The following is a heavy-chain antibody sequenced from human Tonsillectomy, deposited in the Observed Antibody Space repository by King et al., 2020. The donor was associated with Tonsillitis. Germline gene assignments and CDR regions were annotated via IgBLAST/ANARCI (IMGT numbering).Heavy chain of an antibody. Sequence: QLQESGPGLVKPSETLSLTCTVSGGSISSYYWSWIRQPPGKGLEWIGYIYYSGSTNYNPSLKSRVTISVDTSKNQFSLKLSSVTAADTAVYYCARAGNGSGYYPFVYYYYYMDVWGKGTTVTVSS. V-gene: IGHV4-59*01. CDR2: IYYSGST. J-gene: IGHJ6*03. CDR3: ARAGNGSGYYPFVYYYYYMDV. CDR1: GGSISSYY. D-gene: IGHD3-3*01.